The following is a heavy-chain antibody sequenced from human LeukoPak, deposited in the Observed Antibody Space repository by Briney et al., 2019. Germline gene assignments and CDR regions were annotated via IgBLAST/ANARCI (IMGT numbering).Heavy chain of an antibody. V-gene: IGHV3-23*01. Sequence: GGSLRLSCAASGFTFSTYAMSWVRQAPGKGLEWVSAVSSGASSTYYADSVRGRFTISRDNSKNTLYLQMNSLSADDTAVYYCAKDARGSEGFWGQGTLATVSS. CDR2: VSSGASST. CDR1: GFTFSTYA. CDR3: AKDARGSEGF. J-gene: IGHJ4*02. D-gene: IGHD3-10*01.